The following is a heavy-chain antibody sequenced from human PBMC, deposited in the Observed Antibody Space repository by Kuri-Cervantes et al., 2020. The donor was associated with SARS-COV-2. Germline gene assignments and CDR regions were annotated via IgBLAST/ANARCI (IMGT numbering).Heavy chain of an antibody. CDR1: GFTFDDYA. CDR3: ARGDYGDYGDY. D-gene: IGHD4-17*01. CDR2: TSWNSGSI. J-gene: IGHJ4*02. V-gene: IGHV3-9*01. Sequence: SLKISCAASGFTFDDYAMHWVRQAPGKGLEWVSGTSWNSGSIGYADSVKGRFTISRDNSKNTLYLQMNSLRAEDTAVYYCARGDYGDYGDYWGQGTLVTVSS.